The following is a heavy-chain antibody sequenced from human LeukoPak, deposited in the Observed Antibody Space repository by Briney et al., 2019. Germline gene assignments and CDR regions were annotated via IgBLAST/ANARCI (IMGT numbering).Heavy chain of an antibody. D-gene: IGHD6-13*01. CDR3: ARLDSSSGFGWFDP. Sequence: SETLSLTCTVSGGSISSYYWSWIRQPPGKGLEWIGYIYYSGSTNYNPSLKSRVTISVDTSKNQFSLKLSSVTAADTAVYYCARLDSSSGFGWFDPWGQGTLVTVSS. J-gene: IGHJ5*02. V-gene: IGHV4-59*08. CDR1: GGSISSYY. CDR2: IYYSGST.